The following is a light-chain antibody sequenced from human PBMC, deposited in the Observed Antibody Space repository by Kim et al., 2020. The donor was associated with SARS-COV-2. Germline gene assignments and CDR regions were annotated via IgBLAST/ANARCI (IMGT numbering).Light chain of an antibody. Sequence: PGKSARMTCGGNNIGSKSVHWYQQKPGQAPVLVIYYDSDRPSGIPERFSGSNSGNTATLTISRVEAGDEDDYYCQVWDSSSDHKVVFGGGTQLTVL. V-gene: IGLV3-21*04. CDR3: QVWDSSSDHKVV. CDR2: YDS. J-gene: IGLJ2*01. CDR1: NIGSKS.